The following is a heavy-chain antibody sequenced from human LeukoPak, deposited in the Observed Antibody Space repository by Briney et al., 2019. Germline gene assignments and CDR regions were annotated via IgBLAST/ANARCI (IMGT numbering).Heavy chain of an antibody. CDR2: ISAYNGNT. CDR3: ARITMVRGVIIKNGAFDI. CDR1: GYTFTSYG. J-gene: IGHJ3*02. D-gene: IGHD3-10*01. Sequence: ASVKVSCKASGYTFTSYGISWVRQAPGQGLEWMGWISAYNGNTNYAQKLQGRVTMTTDTSTSTAYMELRSLRSDDTAVYYCARITMVRGVIIKNGAFDIWGQGTVVTVSS. V-gene: IGHV1-18*01.